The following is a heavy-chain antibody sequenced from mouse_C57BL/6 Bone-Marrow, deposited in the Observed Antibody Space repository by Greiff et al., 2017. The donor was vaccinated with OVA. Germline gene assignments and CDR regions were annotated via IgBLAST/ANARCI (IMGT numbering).Heavy chain of an antibody. V-gene: IGHV1-64*01. J-gene: IGHJ3*01. CDR3: ARDGNYGFAY. CDR2: IHPNSGST. CDR1: GYTFTSYW. Sequence: VQLQQPGAELVKPGASVKLSCKASGYTFTSYWMHWVKQRPGQGLEWIGMIHPNSGSTNYNETFKSKATLTVDTSSSTAYMQLSSLTSEDSAVYYCARDGNYGFAYWGQGTLVTVSA. D-gene: IGHD2-1*01.